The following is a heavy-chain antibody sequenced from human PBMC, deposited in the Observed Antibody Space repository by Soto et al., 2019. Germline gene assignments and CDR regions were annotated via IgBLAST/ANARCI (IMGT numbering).Heavy chain of an antibody. V-gene: IGHV3-11*01. CDR3: ASDPYYYASGF. Sequence: QVQLVESGGGLVEPGGSLRLSCAASGVRFSDHYMTWIRQAPGKGLEWVSKISGDATTTYYADSVKGRFTVSRDNAKNSVYLQMNSLRAEDTAVYYCASDPYYYASGFWGQGTLVTVSS. CDR2: ISGDATTT. D-gene: IGHD3-10*01. J-gene: IGHJ4*02. CDR1: GVRFSDHY.